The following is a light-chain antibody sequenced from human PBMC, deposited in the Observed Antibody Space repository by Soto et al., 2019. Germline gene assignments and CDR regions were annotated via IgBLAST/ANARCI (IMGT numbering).Light chain of an antibody. V-gene: IGKV3-15*01. J-gene: IGKJ2*01. Sequence: EIVMTQSPASLSVSPGDGATLSCRASQSVASNVAWYQQKPGQGPRLLIHGASTRAAGVPARFSGSGSGTDFPLTISSLQSEDFAVYYCQQYHNWPPKYTLGQGTKLQIK. CDR1: QSVASN. CDR2: GAS. CDR3: QQYHNWPPKYT.